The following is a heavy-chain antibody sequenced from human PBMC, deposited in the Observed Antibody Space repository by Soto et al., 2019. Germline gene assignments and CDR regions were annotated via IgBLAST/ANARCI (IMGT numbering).Heavy chain of an antibody. J-gene: IGHJ4*02. V-gene: IGHV3-23*01. CDR3: AKDNAFGTWSH. D-gene: IGHD3-16*01. CDR1: GFTFSSYA. CDR2: ISGSGGST. Sequence: EVQLLESGGGLVQPGGSLRLSCAASGFTFSSYAMSWVRQSPGKGLEWVSAISGSGGSTYYADSVKGRFTISRDNAKNTLYLQMNSLRAEDTAVYYCAKDNAFGTWSHWGQGTLVTVSS.